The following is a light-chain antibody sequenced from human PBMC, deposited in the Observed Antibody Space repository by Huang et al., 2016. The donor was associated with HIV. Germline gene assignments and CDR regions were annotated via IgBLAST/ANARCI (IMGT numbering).Light chain of an antibody. CDR1: QDIRNY. J-gene: IGKJ4*01. V-gene: IGKV1-33*01. CDR3: QQYDNLPLT. Sequence: DIQMTQSPSSLSASLGDRVTITCQASQDIRNYLNWYQQKSGKAPKLLIYDASNLESGVPSRCSGSGSGTDFTFTISSLQPEDIATYYCQQYDNLPLTFGGGTKVEIK. CDR2: DAS.